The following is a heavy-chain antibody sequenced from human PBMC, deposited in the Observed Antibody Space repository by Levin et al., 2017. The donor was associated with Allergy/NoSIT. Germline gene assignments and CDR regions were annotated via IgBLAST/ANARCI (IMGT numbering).Heavy chain of an antibody. J-gene: IGHJ4*02. CDR2: INPSGGST. Sequence: RGESLKISCKASGYTFTSYYMHWVRQAPGQGLEWMGIINPSGGSTSYAQKFQGRVTMTRDTSTSTVYMELSSLRSEDTAVYYCARDLRWELPFDYWGQGTLVTVSS. D-gene: IGHD1-26*01. V-gene: IGHV1-46*01. CDR3: ARDLRWELPFDY. CDR1: GYTFTSYY.